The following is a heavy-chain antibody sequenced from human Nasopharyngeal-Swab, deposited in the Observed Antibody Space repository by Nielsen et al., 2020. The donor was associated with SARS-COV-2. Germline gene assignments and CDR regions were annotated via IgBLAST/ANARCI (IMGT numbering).Heavy chain of an antibody. D-gene: IGHD2-2*01. Sequence: WIRQPPGKGLEWIGYIYYSGSAYYNPSLKSRVTISVDTSMNQFSLKLSSVTAADTAVYYCARAEVPAALDYWGQGTLVTVSS. J-gene: IGHJ4*02. V-gene: IGHV4-30-4*01. CDR3: ARAEVPAALDY. CDR2: IYYSGSA.